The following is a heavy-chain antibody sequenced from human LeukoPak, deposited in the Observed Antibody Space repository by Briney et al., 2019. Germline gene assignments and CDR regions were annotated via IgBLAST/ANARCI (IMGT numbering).Heavy chain of an antibody. Sequence: SQTLSLTCTVSGGSINSGDYYWSWIRQHPGKGLEWIGDIYYSGSTSYNPSLKRRVTISVDTPKNQFSLKKTSGAGAGKGGYLCAGDGNSGFFPQWGQGTLVTVSS. CDR2: IYYSGST. D-gene: IGHD1-1*01. CDR1: GGSINSGDYY. J-gene: IGHJ1*01. CDR3: AGDGNSGFFPQ. V-gene: IGHV4-31*03.